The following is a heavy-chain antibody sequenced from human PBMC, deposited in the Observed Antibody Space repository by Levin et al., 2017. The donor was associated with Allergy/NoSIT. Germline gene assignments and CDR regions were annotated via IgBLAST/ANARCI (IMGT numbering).Heavy chain of an antibody. Sequence: GGSLRLSCAASGFTFSNYGMHWVRQAPGKGLEWVAVISYDGSVNYYADSVKGRFTISRDNSKNTLSLQMNSLRAEDTGVFFCAKEGGQSGDDRYHFDYWGQGTLVTVSS. CDR3: AKEGGQSGDDRYHFDY. CDR1: GFTFSNYG. V-gene: IGHV3-30*18. J-gene: IGHJ4*02. D-gene: IGHD5-12*01. CDR2: ISYDGSVN.